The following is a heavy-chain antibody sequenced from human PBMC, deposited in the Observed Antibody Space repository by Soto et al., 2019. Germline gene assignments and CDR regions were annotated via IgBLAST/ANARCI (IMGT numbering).Heavy chain of an antibody. V-gene: IGHV4-39*01. CDR2: LDYSGST. Sequence: SETLSLTCTFSVVSISSSSHHCGWIRQPPGKGLESIGTLDYSGSTYYNPSLKSRVTISVDTSKNQFSLRLTSATAADTAVYYCARQSTGYSVEVDCRGQGTLGTVSS. CDR1: VVSISSSSHH. J-gene: IGHJ4*02. D-gene: IGHD6-13*01. CDR3: ARQSTGYSVEVDC.